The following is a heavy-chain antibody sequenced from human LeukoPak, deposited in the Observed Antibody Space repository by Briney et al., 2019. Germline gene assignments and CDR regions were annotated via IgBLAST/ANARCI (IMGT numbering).Heavy chain of an antibody. CDR3: ARGSSFDGYCSAGACDAGHYDS. V-gene: IGHV4-34*01. CDR1: GDSFSAYF. J-gene: IGHJ4*02. D-gene: IGHD2-15*01. Sequence: SETLSLTFAVYGDSFSAYFWNWIRQPPGEPREYIGDINHRGSPHYNPSSKTRVTLSVDTSKNKFSLMLTSVTAADTALYFCARGSSFDGYCSAGACDAGHYDSWGQGTPVTVSS. CDR2: INHRGSP.